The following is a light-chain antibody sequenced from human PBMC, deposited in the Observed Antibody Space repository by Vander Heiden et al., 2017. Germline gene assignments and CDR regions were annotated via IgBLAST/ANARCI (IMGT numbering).Light chain of an antibody. CDR2: DAS. CDR1: QSVSSY. CDR3: QERSNWPIT. V-gene: IGKV3-11*01. J-gene: IGKJ5*01. Sequence: EIVLTQSPATLSLSPGERATLSCRASQSVSSYLAWYQQKPGQAPRLLIYDASNRATGIPARFSGSGSGTDFTLTISSLEPEDFAVYYCQERSNWPITFGQWTPLEIK.